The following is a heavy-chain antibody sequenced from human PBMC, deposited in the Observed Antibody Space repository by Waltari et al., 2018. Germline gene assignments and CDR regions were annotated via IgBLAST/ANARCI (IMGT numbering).Heavy chain of an antibody. D-gene: IGHD2-21*01. CDR3: AREYCGGECRLFDH. CDR1: PGATTEHY. V-gene: IGHV1-2*02. CDR2: INPNGGAT. Sequence: VQSGAEVMKPGASVTVSCRVSPGATTEHYIHWVRQAPGQGLEWMGWINPNGGATNDAQRFQGRITLTWDTSISTAYMEFRSLTSADTAVYFCAREYCGGECRLFDHWGPGTLVTVSS. J-gene: IGHJ4*02.